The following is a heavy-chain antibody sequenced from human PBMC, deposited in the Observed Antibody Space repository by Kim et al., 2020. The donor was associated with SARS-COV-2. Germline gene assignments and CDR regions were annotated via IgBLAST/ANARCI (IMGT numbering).Heavy chain of an antibody. CDR1: GFIFSNYA. D-gene: IGHD2-15*01. J-gene: IGHJ4*02. CDR2: IGAGHDA. Sequence: GGSLRLSCAASGFIFSNYAMSWVRQAPGKGLEWVAGIGAGHDAYYADSVRGRFTISRDHFDNTLYLQMNHLRADDAAVYYCAKRAATGAGPYSYDSWGQGTLVFVS. V-gene: IGHV3-23*01. CDR3: AKRAATGAGPYSYDS.